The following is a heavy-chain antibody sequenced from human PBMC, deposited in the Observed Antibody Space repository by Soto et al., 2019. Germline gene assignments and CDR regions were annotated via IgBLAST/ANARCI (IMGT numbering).Heavy chain of an antibody. CDR1: GYTVTGYY. V-gene: IGHV1-2*02. D-gene: IGHD3-22*01. J-gene: IGHJ4*02. CDR2: INPNSGVT. CDR3: ARGPFYENSHFDF. Sequence: ASVKVSCKGSGYTVTGYYMHWVRQAPGQGLAWMGWINPNSGVTHFAQKFQGRVTLTRDTSISTTYMELSSLRSDDTAVYYCARGPFYENSHFDFWGQGTLVTVSS.